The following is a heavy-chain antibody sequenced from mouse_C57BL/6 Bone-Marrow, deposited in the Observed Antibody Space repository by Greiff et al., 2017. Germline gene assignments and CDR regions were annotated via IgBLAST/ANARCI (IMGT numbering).Heavy chain of an antibody. Sequence: VQLQQSGPELVKPGASVKISCKASGYTFTDYYMNWVKQSHGKSLEWIGDINPNNGGTSYNQKFKGKATLTVDKSSSTAYMELRSLTSEDSAVYYCAITTVVVPFDYWGQGTTLTVSS. CDR2: INPNNGGT. CDR3: AITTVVVPFDY. CDR1: GYTFTDYY. D-gene: IGHD1-1*01. V-gene: IGHV1-26*01. J-gene: IGHJ2*01.